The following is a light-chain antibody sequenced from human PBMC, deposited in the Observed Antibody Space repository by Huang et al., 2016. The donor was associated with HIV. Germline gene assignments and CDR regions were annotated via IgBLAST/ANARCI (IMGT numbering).Light chain of an antibody. CDR3: QQSYSTPRT. V-gene: IGKV1-39*01. CDR1: QSISKY. J-gene: IGKJ1*01. Sequence: DIQMTQSPSSLSASVGDRVTITCRASQSISKYLKLYQQKRGKAPKRLIYAAASLQSGVPSRFSGSGSGTDFTLTISSLQPEDFATYYCQQSYSTPRTFGQGTRVEIK. CDR2: AAA.